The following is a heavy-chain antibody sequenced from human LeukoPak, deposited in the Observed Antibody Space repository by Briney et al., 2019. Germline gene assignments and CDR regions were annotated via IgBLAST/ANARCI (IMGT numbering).Heavy chain of an antibody. J-gene: IGHJ3*02. Sequence: PGGSLRLSCAASRLTFSSNWMSWVRQAPGKGMEWEANIKKDGSKRYYVDSVKGRFTISRDTAKNSLYLQMNSLRAEDTAVYYCASDSSGYYYPDAFDIWGQGTMVTVSS. CDR3: ASDSSGYYYPDAFDI. D-gene: IGHD3-22*01. V-gene: IGHV3-7*04. CDR1: RLTFSSNW. CDR2: IKKDGSKR.